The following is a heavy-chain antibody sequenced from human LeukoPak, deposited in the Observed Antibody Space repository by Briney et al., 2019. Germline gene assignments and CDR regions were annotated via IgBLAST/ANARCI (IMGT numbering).Heavy chain of an antibody. J-gene: IGHJ4*01. CDR2: ISGGGENT. CDR1: GFTFSGYA. CDR3: AMQLWSPGY. Sequence: GGSLRLSCAASGFTFSGYAMSWVRQAAGKGLEWVSTISGGGENTHYADSVKGRFTIFRDNSENTLYLQMNSLRAEDTAVHYCAMQLWSPGYWGQGTLVIVSS. D-gene: IGHD3-10*01. V-gene: IGHV3-23*01.